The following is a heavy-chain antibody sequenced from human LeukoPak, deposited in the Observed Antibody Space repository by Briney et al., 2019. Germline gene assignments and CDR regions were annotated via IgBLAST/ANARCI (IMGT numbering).Heavy chain of an antibody. D-gene: IGHD2-2*01. V-gene: IGHV3-30-3*01. J-gene: IGHJ6*02. Sequence: GGSLRLSCAASGFTFSSYAMHWVRQAPGKGLEWVAVISYDGSNKYYADSVKGRFTISRDNSKNTLYLQMNSLRAEDTAVYYCAGTAAIGLYYYYGMDVWGQGTTVTVSS. CDR1: GFTFSSYA. CDR3: AGTAAIGLYYYYGMDV. CDR2: ISYDGSNK.